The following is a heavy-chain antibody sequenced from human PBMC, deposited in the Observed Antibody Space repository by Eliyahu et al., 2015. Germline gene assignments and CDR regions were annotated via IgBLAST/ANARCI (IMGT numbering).Heavy chain of an antibody. Sequence: EVQLVESGGGLVQPGGSLRVSCAASGFTFXXYWMXWVRQXPGKGLEWVARVKQDGSEKYYVDSVKGRFTISRDNAKNSLYLQMNSLRAEDTGVYYCARAPGEWLPLYGMDVWGQGTTVTVSS. CDR3: ARAPGEWLPLYGMDV. V-gene: IGHV3-7*01. CDR1: GFTFXXYW. CDR2: VKQDGSEK. J-gene: IGHJ6*02. D-gene: IGHD5-12*01.